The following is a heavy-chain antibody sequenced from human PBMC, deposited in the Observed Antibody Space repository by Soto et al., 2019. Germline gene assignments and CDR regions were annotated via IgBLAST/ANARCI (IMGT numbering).Heavy chain of an antibody. CDR2: ISGSGGST. V-gene: IGHV3-23*01. Sequence: EVQLLESGGGLVQPGGSLRLSCAASGFTFSSYAMSWVRQAPGKGLEWVSAISGSGGSTYYADSVKGRFTISRDNSKNTLSLQMNSLRAEDTAVYYCAKDPLWSPLSMSLGWGQGTLVTVSS. CDR3: AKDPLWSPLSMSLG. J-gene: IGHJ4*02. CDR1: GFTFSSYA. D-gene: IGHD5-18*01.